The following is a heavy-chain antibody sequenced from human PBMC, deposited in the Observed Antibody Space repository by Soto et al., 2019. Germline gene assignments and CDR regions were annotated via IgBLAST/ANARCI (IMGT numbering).Heavy chain of an antibody. Sequence: GESLKISCKGSGYSFTSYWISWVRQMPGKGLEWMGRIYLSDSDTTYSPSFQRHVTISADKSINTAYLQWGSLKASDTAMYYCTQTRRSRVPQNYYHFGMGVWGQGSTVGVAS. CDR1: GYSFTSYW. CDR2: IYLSDSDT. J-gene: IGHJ6*02. D-gene: IGHD2-2*01. V-gene: IGHV5-10-1*01. CDR3: TQTRRSRVPQNYYHFGMGV.